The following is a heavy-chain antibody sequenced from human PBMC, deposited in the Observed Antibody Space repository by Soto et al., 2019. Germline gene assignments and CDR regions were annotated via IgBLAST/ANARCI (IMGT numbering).Heavy chain of an antibody. V-gene: IGHV3-30-3*01. D-gene: IGHD5-12*01. CDR1: GFTFSSYA. CDR2: ISYEGSNK. CDR3: ARDSEQQVVATIDDYYYYYGMDV. Sequence: QVQLVESGGGVVQPGRSLGLSCAASGFTFSSYAMYWVRQAPGKGLEWVAVISYEGSNKYYADSVKGRFTISRDNSKNTLYLQMNSLRAEDTAVYYCARDSEQQVVATIDDYYYYYGMDVWGQGTTVTVSS. J-gene: IGHJ6*02.